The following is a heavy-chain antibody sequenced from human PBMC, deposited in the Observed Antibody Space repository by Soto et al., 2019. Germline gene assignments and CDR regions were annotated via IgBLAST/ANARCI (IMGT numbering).Heavy chain of an antibody. CDR2: INPSGGST. CDR3: ASSSYYDSSGYRYYYYGMDV. Sequence: QVQLVQSGAEVKKPGASVKVSCKASGYTFTSYYMHWVRQAPGQGLEWMGIINPSGGSTSYAQKFQGRVTMTRDTSTSTVYMELSSLRSEDTAVYSCASSSYYDSSGYRYYYYGMDVWGQGTTATVSS. J-gene: IGHJ6*02. CDR1: GYTFTSYY. D-gene: IGHD3-22*01. V-gene: IGHV1-46*03.